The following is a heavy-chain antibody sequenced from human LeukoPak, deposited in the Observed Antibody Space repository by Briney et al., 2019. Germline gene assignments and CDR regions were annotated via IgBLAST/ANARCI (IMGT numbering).Heavy chain of an antibody. Sequence: ASVKVSCKASGGTFSRYAINWVRQAPGQGLEWMGGIIPIFGTANYAQKFQGRVTITADESTSTAYMELCSLRAEDTAVYYCARDGFTYYYYGMDVWGQGTTVTVSS. CDR1: GGTFSRYA. D-gene: IGHD2-2*03. CDR3: ARDGFTYYYYGMDV. CDR2: IIPIFGTA. J-gene: IGHJ6*02. V-gene: IGHV1-69*13.